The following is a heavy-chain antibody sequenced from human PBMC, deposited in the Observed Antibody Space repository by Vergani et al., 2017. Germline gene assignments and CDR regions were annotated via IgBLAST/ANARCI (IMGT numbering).Heavy chain of an antibody. CDR2: SRSSGSTI. J-gene: IGHJ3*02. CDR1: GFTFSYYY. D-gene: IGHD3-3*01. Sequence: QVQLVESGGGLVKPGGSLRLSCAASGFTFSYYYMSWIRQAPGKGLEWVSYSRSSGSTISYADSVKGRFTISRDNAKNSLYLQMNSLRAEDTAVYYCASPNSEDFWSGYSDDAFDIWGQGTMVTVSS. V-gene: IGHV3-11*01. CDR3: ASPNSEDFWSGYSDDAFDI.